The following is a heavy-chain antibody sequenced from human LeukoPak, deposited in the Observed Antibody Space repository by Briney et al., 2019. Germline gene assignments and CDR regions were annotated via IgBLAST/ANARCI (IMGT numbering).Heavy chain of an antibody. CDR1: GFTFSSYA. J-gene: IGHJ6*03. V-gene: IGHV3-64D*06. D-gene: IGHD2-15*01. CDR3: VSGYCSGGRCYSRDA. CDR2: LSSNGGSA. Sequence: GGSLRLSCAASGFTFSSYAMSWVRQAPGKGLEYISALSSNGGSAYYADSVKGRFTISRDNSKNTPYLQMSSLRAEDTAVYYCVSGYCSGGRCYSRDAWGQGTTVTVSS.